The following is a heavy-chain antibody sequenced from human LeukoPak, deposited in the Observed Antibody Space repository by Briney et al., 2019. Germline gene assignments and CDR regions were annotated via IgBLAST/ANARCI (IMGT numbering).Heavy chain of an antibody. V-gene: IGHV3-23*01. D-gene: IGHD2-2*01. Sequence: GGSLRLSCAASGFTFSSYAMSWVRQAPGEGLEWVSAISGSGGSTYYADSVKGRFTISRDNSKNTLYLQMNSLRAEDTAVYYCAKDDESRYCSSTSCPDIFDYWGQGTLVTVSS. CDR3: AKDDESRYCSSTSCPDIFDY. J-gene: IGHJ4*02. CDR1: GFTFSSYA. CDR2: ISGSGGST.